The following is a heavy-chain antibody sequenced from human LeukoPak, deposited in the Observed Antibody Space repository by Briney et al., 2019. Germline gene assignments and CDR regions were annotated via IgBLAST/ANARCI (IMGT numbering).Heavy chain of an antibody. V-gene: IGHV3-23*01. D-gene: IGHD2-8*01. CDR2: ISGSGSNT. CDR1: GFTFSSYA. CDR3: AKIGANVGF. J-gene: IGHJ4*02. Sequence: GGSLRLSCAASGFTFSSYAMSWVRQAPGKGLEWVSVISGSGSNTYYADSVKGRFTISRDNSKNTLYLQMNSLRAEDTAVYYCAKIGANVGFWGQGTLVTVSS.